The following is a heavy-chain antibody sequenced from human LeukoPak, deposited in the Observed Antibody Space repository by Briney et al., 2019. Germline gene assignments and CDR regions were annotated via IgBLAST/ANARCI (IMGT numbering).Heavy chain of an antibody. CDR1: GFTFSSYA. CDR3: AKEPPRITIFGVVIVSAFDI. D-gene: IGHD3-3*01. Sequence: GGSLRLSCAASGFTFSSYAMSWVRQAPGKGLEWVSAISGSGGSTYYADSVKGRFTISRDNSKNTLYLQMNSLRAEDTAVYYCAKEPPRITIFGVVIVSAFDIWGQGTMVPSLQ. J-gene: IGHJ3*02. CDR2: ISGSGGST. V-gene: IGHV3-23*01.